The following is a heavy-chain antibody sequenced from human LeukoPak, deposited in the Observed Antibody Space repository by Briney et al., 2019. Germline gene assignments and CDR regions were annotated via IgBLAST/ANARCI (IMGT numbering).Heavy chain of an antibody. CDR1: GGSISSYY. V-gene: IGHV4-59*01. CDR2: IYYSGST. J-gene: IGHJ4*02. CDR3: ARFTDYTSALDY. Sequence: SETLSLTCTVSGGSISSYYWSWIRQPPGKGLEWIGYIYYSGSTNYNPSLKSRGTISVDTSKNQFSLKLSSVTAADTAVYYCARFTDYTSALDYWGQGTLVTVSS. D-gene: IGHD4-11*01.